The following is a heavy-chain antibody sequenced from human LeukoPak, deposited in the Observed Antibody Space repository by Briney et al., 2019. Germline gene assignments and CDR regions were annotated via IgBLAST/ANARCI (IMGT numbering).Heavy chain of an antibody. D-gene: IGHD3-3*01. V-gene: IGHV3-7*01. J-gene: IGHJ5*02. CDR1: GFIFSSYW. CDR2: IIQDGSEK. Sequence: GGSLRLSCAASGFIFSSYWMSWVRQAPGKGLEWVANIIQDGSEKYYVDSVKGRFTISRDNAKNSLYLQMNSLRAEDTAVYYCARGDSEPGTYYDFWSGYPNWFDPWGQGTLVTVSS. CDR3: ARGDSEPGTYYDFWSGYPNWFDP.